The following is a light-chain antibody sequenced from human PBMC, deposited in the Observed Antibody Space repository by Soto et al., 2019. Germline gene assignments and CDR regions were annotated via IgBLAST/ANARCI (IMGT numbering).Light chain of an antibody. CDR1: QTIRSKY. CDR3: QQYAGSPWT. V-gene: IGKV3-20*01. J-gene: IGKJ1*01. CDR2: GAS. Sequence: ETVLTQSPGTLSLSPGERATLSCRASQTIRSKYLAWYRQTPGQAPRLLIYGASNRATGIADRFSGSGSGTDFTLIISRLEPEDFALYYCQQYAGSPWTFGQGTKVEIK.